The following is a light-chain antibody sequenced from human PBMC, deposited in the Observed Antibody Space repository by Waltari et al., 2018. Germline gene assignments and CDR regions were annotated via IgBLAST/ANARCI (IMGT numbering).Light chain of an antibody. CDR2: ENT. Sequence: QSVLTQAPSMSGAPGQRVTISCTGDESNVASFGVNWYPHLPGRVPKLLIYENTKRPSGVPDRFSGSKSGTSASLAIEGLQPEDEGDYYCQSYDNSLRGSVLFGGGTKVTV. CDR1: ESNVASFG. J-gene: IGLJ3*02. CDR3: QSYDNSLRGSVL. V-gene: IGLV1-40*01.